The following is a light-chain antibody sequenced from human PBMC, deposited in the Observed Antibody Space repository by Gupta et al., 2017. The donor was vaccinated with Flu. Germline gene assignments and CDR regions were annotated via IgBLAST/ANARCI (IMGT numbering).Light chain of an antibody. CDR1: SSDVGRYNY. Sequence: QSALTQPASVSVSPGQSITISCTGTSSDVGRYNYVSWFQQYPGKAPKLMSYEVSTWPSGVSNRFSGSKSGNTASLTISGLQAEDEADYYCSSFTSSLTWVFGGGTKLTVL. V-gene: IGLV2-14*01. CDR3: SSFTSSLTWV. CDR2: EVS. J-gene: IGLJ3*02.